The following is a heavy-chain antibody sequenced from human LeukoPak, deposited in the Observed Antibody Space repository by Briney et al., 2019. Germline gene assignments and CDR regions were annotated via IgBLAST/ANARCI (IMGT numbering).Heavy chain of an antibody. Sequence: GSSVKVSCKASGGTFSSYAISWVRQAPGQGLEWMGGIIPIFVTANYAQKFQGRVTITADKSTSTAYMELSSLRSEDTAAYYCAREKPSIAAAVYWELDYWGQGTLVTVSS. V-gene: IGHV1-69*06. CDR1: GGTFSSYA. J-gene: IGHJ4*02. D-gene: IGHD6-13*01. CDR2: IIPIFVTA. CDR3: AREKPSIAAAVYWELDY.